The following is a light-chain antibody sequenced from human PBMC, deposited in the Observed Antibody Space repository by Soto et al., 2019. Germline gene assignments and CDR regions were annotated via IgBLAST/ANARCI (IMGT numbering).Light chain of an antibody. Sequence: EIVMTQSPATLSVSPGERAALSCRASQSVSGNLAWYQQTPGQAPRLLIYGASTRATSIPARFSGSGFGTEVTLTISSLKSEDFAVYYCQQYNYRPPAFGQGTRLEIK. CDR2: GAS. V-gene: IGKV3-15*01. CDR3: QQYNYRPPA. CDR1: QSVSGN. J-gene: IGKJ5*01.